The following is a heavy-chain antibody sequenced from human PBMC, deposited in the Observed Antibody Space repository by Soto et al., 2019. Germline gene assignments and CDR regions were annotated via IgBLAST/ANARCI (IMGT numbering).Heavy chain of an antibody. V-gene: IGHV1-46*03. J-gene: IGHJ6*02. CDR2: INPSGGST. D-gene: IGHD3-3*01. CDR3: ARMIFGVVRGYYYGMDV. Sequence: GESLKISCKASGYTFTSYYMHWVRQAPGQGLEWMGIINPSGGSTSYAQKFQGRVTMTRDTSTSTVYMELSSLRSEDTAVYYCARMIFGVVRGYYYGMDVWGQGTTVTVSS. CDR1: GYTFTSYY.